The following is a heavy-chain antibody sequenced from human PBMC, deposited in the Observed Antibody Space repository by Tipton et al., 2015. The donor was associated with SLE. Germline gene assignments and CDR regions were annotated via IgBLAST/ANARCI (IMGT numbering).Heavy chain of an antibody. J-gene: IGHJ6*03. CDR3: ARELLHYYYYMDV. V-gene: IGHV3-23*03. CDR1: GFTFNNYA. D-gene: IGHD2-15*01. CDR2: IYSGGST. Sequence: GSLRLSCAASGFTFNNYAMSWVRQAPGKGLEWVSVIYSGGSTYYADSVKGRFTISRDNSKNTVYLQMNSLGPEDTAVYYCARELLHYYYYMDVWGKGTTVTVSS.